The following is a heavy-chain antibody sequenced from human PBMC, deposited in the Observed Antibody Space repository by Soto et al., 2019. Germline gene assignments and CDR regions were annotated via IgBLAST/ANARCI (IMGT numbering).Heavy chain of an antibody. CDR3: ARNRYCGGGSCRNWFDP. V-gene: IGHV1-2*02. D-gene: IGHD2-15*01. J-gene: IGHJ5*02. Sequence: ASVKVSCKASGYTFTGYYMHWVRQAPGQGLEWMGWINPNSGGTNYAQKFQGRVTMTRDTSISTAYMELSRLRSDDTAVYYCARNRYCGGGSCRNWFDPWGQGTLVTVSS. CDR2: INPNSGGT. CDR1: GYTFTGYY.